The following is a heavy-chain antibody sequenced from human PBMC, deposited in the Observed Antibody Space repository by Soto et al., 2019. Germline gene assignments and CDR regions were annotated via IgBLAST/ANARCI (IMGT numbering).Heavy chain of an antibody. CDR3: ARDMSTVTPNWFDP. CDR2: ISSSSSYI. V-gene: IGHV3-21*01. J-gene: IGHJ5*02. CDR1: GFTFSSYS. Sequence: GGSLRLSCAASGFTFSSYSMHWVRQAPGKGLEWVSSISSSSSYIYYADSVKGRFTISRDNAKNSLYLQMNSLRAEDTAVYYCARDMSTVTPNWFDPWGQGTLVTVS. D-gene: IGHD4-17*01.